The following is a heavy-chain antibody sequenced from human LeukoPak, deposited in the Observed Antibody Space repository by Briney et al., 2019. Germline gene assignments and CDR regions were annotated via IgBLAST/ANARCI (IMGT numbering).Heavy chain of an antibody. J-gene: IGHJ5*02. Sequence: GASVKVSCKASGYSFTKFGISWVRQAPGRGLEWVGWIYNGNTKYAQSLQGRVTMTTDTSTSTAYMELRSLTSDDTAVYYCARGSSGTEGFDPWGQGTLVTVSS. CDR1: GYSFTKFG. CDR3: ARGSSGTEGFDP. CDR2: IYNGNT. D-gene: IGHD1-26*01. V-gene: IGHV1-18*01.